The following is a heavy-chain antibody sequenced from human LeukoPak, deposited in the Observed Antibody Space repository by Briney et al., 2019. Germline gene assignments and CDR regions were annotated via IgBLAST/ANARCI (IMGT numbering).Heavy chain of an antibody. Sequence: GASVKVSCKASGYTFTSYDINWVRQATGQGLEWMGWMNPNSGNTGYAQKFQGRVTMTRNTSISTAYMELSSLRSEDTAVYYCARGRGVTWELRGGFDYWGQGTLVTVSS. CDR1: GYTFTSYD. CDR2: MNPNSGNT. J-gene: IGHJ4*02. D-gene: IGHD1-26*01. CDR3: ARGRGVTWELRGGFDY. V-gene: IGHV1-8*01.